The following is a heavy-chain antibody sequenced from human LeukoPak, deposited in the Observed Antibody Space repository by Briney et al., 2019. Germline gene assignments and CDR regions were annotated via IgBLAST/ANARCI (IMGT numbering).Heavy chain of an antibody. J-gene: IGHJ4*02. CDR2: IYSSGST. D-gene: IGHD3-22*01. V-gene: IGHV4-59*08. CDR1: GGYISTYY. Sequence: PSETLSLTCTVSGGYISTYYWSWIRQPPGKGLEWIGYIYSSGSTNCNPSLKSRVTISVDTSKNQFSLKLSSVTTADTAVYYCARHSDYYDSSGYSGFDYWGQGTLVTVSS. CDR3: ARHSDYYDSSGYSGFDY.